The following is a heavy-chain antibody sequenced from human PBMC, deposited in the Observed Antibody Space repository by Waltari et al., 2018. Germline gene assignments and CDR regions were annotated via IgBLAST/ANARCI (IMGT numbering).Heavy chain of an antibody. D-gene: IGHD1-7*01. V-gene: IGHV3-74*01. CDR2: INNDGSSA. J-gene: IGHJ3*02. CDR3: ASGNSHAFDI. Sequence: EVQLVESGGGFVQPGGSLRLSCSASGCTVSSYVRPWVRQAPGKGLVWVSRINNDGSSASYADSVKGRFTISRDNAKSTLYLQMNSLRAEDTAVYYCASGNSHAFDIWGQGTMVTVSS. CDR1: GCTVSSYV.